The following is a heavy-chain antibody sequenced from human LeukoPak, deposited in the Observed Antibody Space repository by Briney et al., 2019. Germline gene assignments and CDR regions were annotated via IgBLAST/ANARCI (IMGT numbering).Heavy chain of an antibody. J-gene: IGHJ4*02. CDR2: IYPGDSDT. Sequence: GASLKISCKGSGYRFTTYWIGWVRQMPGKGLEWMGIIYPGDSDTRYSPSFQSQVTISADKSISTASLQWSSLKASDTAMYYCARHISDCGGDCPFDSWGQGTLVTVSS. CDR1: GYRFTTYW. CDR3: ARHISDCGGDCPFDS. V-gene: IGHV5-51*01. D-gene: IGHD2-21*02.